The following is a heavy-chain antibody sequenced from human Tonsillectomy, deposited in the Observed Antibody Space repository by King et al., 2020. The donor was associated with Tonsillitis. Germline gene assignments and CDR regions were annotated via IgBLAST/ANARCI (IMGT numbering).Heavy chain of an antibody. CDR2: ISYDGSNK. CDR1: GFTFSSYA. Sequence: QLVQSGGGVVQPGRSLRLSCAASGFTFSSYAMHWVRQAPGKGLEWVAVISYDGSNKYYADSVKGRFTISRENSKNTLYLQMNSLRTEDTAVYFCAGEQWLVPSPFDYWGQGTLVTVSS. D-gene: IGHD6-19*01. CDR3: AGEQWLVPSPFDY. J-gene: IGHJ4*02. V-gene: IGHV3-30*01.